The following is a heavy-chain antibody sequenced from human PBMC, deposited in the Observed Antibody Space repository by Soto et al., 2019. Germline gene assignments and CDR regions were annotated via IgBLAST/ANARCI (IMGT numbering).Heavy chain of an antibody. D-gene: IGHD3-22*01. CDR3: ARSDHYYYDSSCYWDY. CDR1: GGSISNYY. CDR2: IYYLGST. J-gene: IGHJ4*02. Sequence: SETLSLTCSVSGGSISNYYWSWIRQSPGKGLEWLGYIYYLGSTKYNPSLKSRITMSVDTSKNQFSLKLSSVTAADTAVYYCARSDHYYYDSSCYWDYWGQGTLVTVSS. V-gene: IGHV4-59*12.